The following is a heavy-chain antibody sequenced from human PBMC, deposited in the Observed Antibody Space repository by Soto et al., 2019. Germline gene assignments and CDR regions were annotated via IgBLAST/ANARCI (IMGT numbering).Heavy chain of an antibody. CDR2: IHGDDDK. CDR3: AHRLTLNSDWNYGRFDY. CDR1: GFSLTTSGVG. Sequence: QITLKESGPTLVRPTQTLTLTCTFSGFSLTTSGVGVGWVRQPPEKALEWLALIHGDDDKRYSPSLKTRLTITKDTSQNQVVLTLTNMDPVDTATYYCAHRLTLNSDWNYGRFDYWGPGTLVTVSS. V-gene: IGHV2-5*02. D-gene: IGHD1-7*01. J-gene: IGHJ4*01.